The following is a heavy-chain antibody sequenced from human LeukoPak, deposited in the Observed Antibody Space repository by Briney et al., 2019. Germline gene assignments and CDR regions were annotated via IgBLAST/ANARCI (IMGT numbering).Heavy chain of an antibody. CDR3: AAVPYYFDCSGYFYRADGYYFDH. J-gene: IGHJ4*02. Sequence: SVKVSSMASGFTFTSYAVQWVRQARGQRLEWIRWIVVGSGYANYAQKFQERVTITRDMSPSTAYMEPSSVSSQDAAVLYLAAVPYYFDCSGYFYRADGYYFDHLGQGTLVTVSS. D-gene: IGHD3-22*01. CDR1: GFTFTSYA. V-gene: IGHV1-58*01. CDR2: IVVGSGYA.